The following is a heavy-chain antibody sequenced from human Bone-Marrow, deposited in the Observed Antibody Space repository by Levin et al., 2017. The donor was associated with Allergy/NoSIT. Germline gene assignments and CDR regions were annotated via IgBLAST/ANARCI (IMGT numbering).Heavy chain of an antibody. CDR1: GYTFTSYD. D-gene: IGHD4-17*01. V-gene: IGHV1-8*01. CDR2: MNPNSGNT. CDR3: ARDYGDFSFDY. Sequence: GESLKISCKASGYTFTSYDINWVRQATGQGLEWMGWMNPNSGNTGYAQKFQGRVTMTRNTSISTAYMELSSLRSEDTAVYYCARDYGDFSFDYWGQGTLVTVSS. J-gene: IGHJ4*02.